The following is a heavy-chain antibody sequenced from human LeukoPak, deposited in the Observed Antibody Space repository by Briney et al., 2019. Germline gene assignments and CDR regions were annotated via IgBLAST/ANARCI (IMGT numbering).Heavy chain of an antibody. Sequence: ASVKVSCKASGYIFTSYYIHWVRQAPGQGLEWMGIINPSGGTTNYAQKLQGRITMTSDTSTSTVYMELGSLRSEDTAVYYCARFAVHRRLSVNGQFGLDYWGQGTRVTVSS. V-gene: IGHV1-46*01. J-gene: IGHJ4*02. CDR3: ARFAVHRRLSVNGQFGLDY. CDR1: GYIFTSYY. D-gene: IGHD3-16*01. CDR2: INPSGGTT.